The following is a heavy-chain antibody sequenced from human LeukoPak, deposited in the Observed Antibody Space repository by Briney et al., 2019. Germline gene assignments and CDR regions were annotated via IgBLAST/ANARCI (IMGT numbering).Heavy chain of an antibody. Sequence: GGSLRLSCVGTGFTYSNYWMHWVRQAPGKGPVWVSRINPDGTTTDDADSVKGRFTLSRDNAKHLLYLQMNGLRADDTAVYYCAKDLSWNTADRWGRGTLVTVSS. D-gene: IGHD1/OR15-1a*01. V-gene: IGHV3-74*01. J-gene: IGHJ5*02. CDR1: GFTYSNYW. CDR3: AKDLSWNTADR. CDR2: INPDGTTT.